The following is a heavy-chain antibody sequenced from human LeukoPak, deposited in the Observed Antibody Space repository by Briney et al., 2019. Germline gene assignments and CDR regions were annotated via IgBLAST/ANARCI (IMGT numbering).Heavy chain of an antibody. CDR2: IYYSGST. V-gene: IGHV4-39*01. D-gene: IGHD2-2*01. CDR3: AIVPPVPAAPFDY. CDR1: GGSISSSSYY. Sequence: PSETLSLTCTVFGGSISSSSYYWGWIRQPPGKGLEWIGSIYYSGSTYYNPSLESRVTISVDTSKNQFSLKLSSVTAADTAVYYCAIVPPVPAAPFDYWGQGTLVTVSS. J-gene: IGHJ4*02.